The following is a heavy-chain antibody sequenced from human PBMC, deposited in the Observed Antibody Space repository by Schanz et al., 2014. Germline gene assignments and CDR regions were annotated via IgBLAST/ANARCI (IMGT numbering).Heavy chain of an antibody. CDR2: ISAYNGHT. D-gene: IGHD4-17*01. J-gene: IGHJ6*03. Sequence: QVQLVQSGVEVKRPGASVRVSCKASGYSFTDYAIHWVRQAPGQGLEWMGWISAYNGHTTYAQKFQGRVTMTTDTSTSTAYMELRNVRYDDTAMYYCARAPVTVGPYHYYMDVWGKGTTVTVSS. V-gene: IGHV1-18*01. CDR3: ARAPVTVGPYHYYMDV. CDR1: GYSFTDYA.